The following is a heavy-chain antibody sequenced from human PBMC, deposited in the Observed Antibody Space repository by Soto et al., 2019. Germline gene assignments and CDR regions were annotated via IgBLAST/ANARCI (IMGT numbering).Heavy chain of an antibody. Sequence: PGGSLRLSCAASGFTFSSYSMSWVRQAPGKGLEWVSGFRTGGDDGTTYYADTVKGRFTISRDKSKNKLFLQMNSVRAEDTAIYNCAKKVNSGPGSQYFDYWGQGTLVTVSS. CDR3: AKKVNSGPGSQYFDY. J-gene: IGHJ4*02. CDR1: GFTFSSYS. CDR2: FRTGGDDGTT. D-gene: IGHD3-10*01. V-gene: IGHV3-23*01.